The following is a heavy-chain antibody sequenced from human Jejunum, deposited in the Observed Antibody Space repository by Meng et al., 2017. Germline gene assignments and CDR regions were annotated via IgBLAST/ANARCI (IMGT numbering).Heavy chain of an antibody. D-gene: IGHD1-26*01. Sequence: PLQQPGPGLVKPSQTLSLTWSISGEIVSSNRAGWNWIRQSPSRGLEWLGRTYYRSKWYIDYAVSVKSRITINPDTSKNQFSLHLNSVTPEDTAVYYCAGGGLVRSTRGYFDYWGQGTLVTVSS. CDR1: GEIVSSNRAG. CDR2: TYYRSKWYI. J-gene: IGHJ4*02. V-gene: IGHV6-1*01. CDR3: AGGGLVRSTRGYFDY.